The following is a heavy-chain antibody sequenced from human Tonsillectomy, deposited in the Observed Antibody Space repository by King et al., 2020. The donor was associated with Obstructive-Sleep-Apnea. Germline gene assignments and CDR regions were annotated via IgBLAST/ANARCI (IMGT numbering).Heavy chain of an antibody. J-gene: IGHJ6*02. Sequence: VQLVESGAEVKKPGASVKVSCKASGYTFTGYYIHWVRQAPGQGLEWVGWINPNTGGTNYAQKFQGRVTLTRDTSISTAYMDLSSLRSDDTAVYYCARDLRSTFGSGSYYLYGMDVWGQGTTVTVSS. D-gene: IGHD3-10*01. CDR1: GYTFTGYY. CDR3: ARDLRSTFGSGSYYLYGMDV. V-gene: IGHV1-2*02. CDR2: INPNTGGT.